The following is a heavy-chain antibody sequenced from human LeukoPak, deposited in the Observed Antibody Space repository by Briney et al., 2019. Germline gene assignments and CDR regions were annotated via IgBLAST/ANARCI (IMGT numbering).Heavy chain of an antibody. D-gene: IGHD6-6*01. Sequence: GGSLRLSCAASGFTFSSYNINWVRQAPGKGLEWVSSIISSSSYIYYADSVKGRFTISRDNAKNSLYLQMNSLRAEDTAVYYCARASVGYSSSSDYYYYYMDVWGKGTTVTVSS. J-gene: IGHJ6*03. CDR2: IISSSSYI. CDR3: ARASVGYSSSSDYYYYYMDV. V-gene: IGHV3-21*01. CDR1: GFTFSSYN.